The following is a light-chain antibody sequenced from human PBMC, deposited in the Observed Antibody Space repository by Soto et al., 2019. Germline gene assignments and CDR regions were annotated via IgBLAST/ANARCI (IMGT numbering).Light chain of an antibody. CDR3: QQYNSYPWT. CDR1: QSISSW. CDR2: KAS. Sequence: DIQMTQSPSTLSASVGDRVTITCRASQSISSWLAWYQQKPGKAPKLLIYKASTLDSGVPSRFSGSASGPEFTLTISSLQPDDFATFYCQQYNSYPWTFGQGTKVEIK. J-gene: IGKJ1*01. V-gene: IGKV1-5*03.